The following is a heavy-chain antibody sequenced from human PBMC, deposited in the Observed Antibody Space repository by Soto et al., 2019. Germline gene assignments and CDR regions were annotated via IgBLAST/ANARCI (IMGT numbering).Heavy chain of an antibody. J-gene: IGHJ4*02. V-gene: IGHV5-51*01. CDR2: IYAGDSDT. Sequence: PGESLKISCKGSGYSFSNYWIGWARQMPGKGLEWMGIIYAGDSDTRYSPSFQGQVTISADKSISTAYLQWSSLKASDTAMYYCARLETGSSSSSNYWGQGTLVTVSS. CDR1: GYSFSNYW. D-gene: IGHD6-6*01. CDR3: ARLETGSSSSSNY.